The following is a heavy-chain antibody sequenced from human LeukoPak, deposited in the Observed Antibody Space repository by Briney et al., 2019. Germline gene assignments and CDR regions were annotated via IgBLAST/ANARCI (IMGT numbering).Heavy chain of an antibody. Sequence: SETLSLTCAVYGGSFSGYYWSWIRQPPGKGLEWIGEINHSGSTNYNPSLKSRVTISVDTSKNQFSLKLSSVTAADTAVYYCARARDGVLDYWGQGNLVTVSS. CDR2: INHSGST. J-gene: IGHJ4*02. CDR3: ARARDGVLDY. CDR1: GGSFSGYY. V-gene: IGHV4-34*01. D-gene: IGHD5-24*01.